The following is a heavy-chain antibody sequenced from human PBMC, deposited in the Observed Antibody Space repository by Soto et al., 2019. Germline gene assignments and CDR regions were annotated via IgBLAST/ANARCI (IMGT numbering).Heavy chain of an antibody. D-gene: IGHD3-16*01. CDR3: ARHHVANYYYMDV. J-gene: IGHJ6*03. CDR2: IYPGDSDT. CDR1: GYSFTSYW. Sequence: PGESLKISCKGSGYSFTSYWIGWVRQMPGKGLEWMGIIYPGDSDTRYSPSFQGQVTISADKSISTAYLQWSSLKASDTAMYYCARHHVANYYYMDVWGKRTTVTVSS. V-gene: IGHV5-51*01.